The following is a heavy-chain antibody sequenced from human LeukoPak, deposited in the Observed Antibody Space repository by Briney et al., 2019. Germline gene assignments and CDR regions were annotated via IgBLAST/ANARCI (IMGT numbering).Heavy chain of an antibody. J-gene: IGHJ4*02. CDR2: IKQDGSEK. CDR3: ARGLPTPTYYDFWSGSVQTYYFDY. Sequence: HPGGSLRLSCAASGFTFSSYGMHWVRQAPGKGLEWVANIKQDGSEKYYVDSVKGRFTISRDNAKNSLYLQMNSLRAEDMAVYYCARGLPTPTYYDFWSGSVQTYYFDYWGQGTLVTVSS. CDR1: GFTFSSYG. V-gene: IGHV3-7*03. D-gene: IGHD3-3*01.